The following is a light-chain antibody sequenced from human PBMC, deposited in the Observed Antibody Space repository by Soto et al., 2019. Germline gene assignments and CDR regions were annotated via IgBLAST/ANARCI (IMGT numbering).Light chain of an antibody. CDR3: CSYAGISTFVV. J-gene: IGLJ2*01. CDR2: EGS. CDR1: SSDVGTYNL. Sequence: ALTQPASVSGSPGQSITISCTGTSSDVGTYNLVSWYQQHPGKAPKLMIYEGSKRPSGVSNRFSGSKSGNTASLTISGLQAEDEADYYCCSYAGISTFVVFGGGTKLTVL. V-gene: IGLV2-23*03.